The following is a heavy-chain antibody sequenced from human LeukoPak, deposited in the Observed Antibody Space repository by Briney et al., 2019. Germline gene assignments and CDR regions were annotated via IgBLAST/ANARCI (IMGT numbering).Heavy chain of an antibody. D-gene: IGHD2-2*01. CDR2: ISGDGGST. CDR3: ARGPLYSSSWYYFDY. Sequence: GGSLRLSCAASGFTFDDYAMHWVRQAPGKGLEWVSLISGDGGSTYYADSVKGRFTISRDDSKNSLYLQMNSLRTEDTALYYCARGPLYSSSWYYFDYWGQGTLLTVSS. CDR1: GFTFDDYA. J-gene: IGHJ4*02. V-gene: IGHV3-43*02.